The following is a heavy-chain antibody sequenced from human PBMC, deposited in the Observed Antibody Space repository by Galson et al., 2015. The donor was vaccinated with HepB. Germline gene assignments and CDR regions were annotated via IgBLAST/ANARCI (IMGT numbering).Heavy chain of an antibody. J-gene: IGHJ6*03. V-gene: IGHV3-48*01. CDR2: ISSSSSTI. Sequence: SLRLSCAASGFTFSSYSMNWVRQAPGKGLEWVSYISSSSSTIYYADSVKGRFTISRDNAKNSLYLQMNSLRAEDSAVYYCAILGGIRDWGEGGYYYYYYMDVWGKGTTVTVSS. CDR3: AILGGIRDWGEGGYYYYYYMDV. CDR1: GFTFSSYS. D-gene: IGHD3-16*01.